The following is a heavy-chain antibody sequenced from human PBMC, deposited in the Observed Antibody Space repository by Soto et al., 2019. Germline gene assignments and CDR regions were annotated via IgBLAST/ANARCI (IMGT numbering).Heavy chain of an antibody. V-gene: IGHV3-7*03. CDR1: GFTFSSYW. J-gene: IGHJ3*01. D-gene: IGHD6-19*01. CDR2: IKQDGSEK. Sequence: PGGSLRLSCAASGFTFSSYWMSWVRQAPGKGLEWVANIKQDGSEKYYVDSVKGRFTISRDNAKNSLYLQMNSLRAEDTAVYYCETDEWLQGGGAFDLWGQGTMVTVSS. CDR3: ETDEWLQGGGAFDL.